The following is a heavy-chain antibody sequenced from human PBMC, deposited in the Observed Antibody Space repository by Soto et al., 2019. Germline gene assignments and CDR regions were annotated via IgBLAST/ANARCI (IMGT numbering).Heavy chain of an antibody. Sequence: SETLSLTCTVSGGSISSSSYYWGWIRQPPGKGLEWIGSIYYTGSTYYNPSLKSRVTISVDTSKNQFSLKLSSVTAADTAVYYCARRRRYYYDSSGYPDYWGQGTLVTVS. V-gene: IGHV4-39*01. D-gene: IGHD3-22*01. CDR2: IYYTGST. J-gene: IGHJ4*02. CDR3: ARRRRYYYDSSGYPDY. CDR1: GGSISSSSYY.